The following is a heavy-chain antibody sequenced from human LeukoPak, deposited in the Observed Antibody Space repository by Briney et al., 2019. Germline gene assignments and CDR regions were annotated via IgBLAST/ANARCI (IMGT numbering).Heavy chain of an antibody. D-gene: IGHD6-19*01. V-gene: IGHV4-4*02. Sequence: SSGTLSLTCGVSGASISRPYWWSWVRQPPGKGLEWIAKISHSGTTHYNPSLKSRVIISVDKSKNQVFLKLNSVTAADTAMYYCARDGGSDQYYFDNWGQGTLVTVSS. CDR1: GASISRPYW. CDR3: ARDGGSDQYYFDN. J-gene: IGHJ4*02. CDR2: ISHSGTT.